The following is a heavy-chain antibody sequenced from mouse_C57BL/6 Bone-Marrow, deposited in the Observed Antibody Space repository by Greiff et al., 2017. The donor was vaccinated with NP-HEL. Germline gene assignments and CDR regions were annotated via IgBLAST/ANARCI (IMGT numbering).Heavy chain of an antibody. CDR2: IDTNSGGT. V-gene: IGHV1-72*01. CDR3: ASQGDSSGYEDD. Sequence: QVQLQQSGAELVKPGASVKLSCKASGYTFTSSWMHWVKQRPGRGLEWIGRIDTNSGGTKYNEKFKSKATLTVDKPSSTAYMQLSSLTSEDSAVYYCASQGDSSGYEDDWGKGTTLTVSS. CDR1: GYTFTSSW. J-gene: IGHJ2*01. D-gene: IGHD3-2*02.